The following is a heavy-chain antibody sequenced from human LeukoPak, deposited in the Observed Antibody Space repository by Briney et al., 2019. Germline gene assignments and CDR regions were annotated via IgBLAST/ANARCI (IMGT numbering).Heavy chain of an antibody. CDR2: ISAYNGNT. V-gene: IGHV1-18*01. CDR1: GYTFTSYG. D-gene: IGHD5-18*01. Sequence: ASVKVSCKASGYTFTSYGISWVRQAPGQGLEWMGWISAYNGNTNYAQKLQGRVTLTRDSSTSTVYMELSGLRSEDTAVYYCAAGYNYGGYQFDYWGQGTLVTVSS. J-gene: IGHJ4*02. CDR3: AAGYNYGGYQFDY.